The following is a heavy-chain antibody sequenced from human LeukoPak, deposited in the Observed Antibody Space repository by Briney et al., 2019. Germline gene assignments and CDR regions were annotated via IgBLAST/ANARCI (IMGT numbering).Heavy chain of an antibody. J-gene: IGHJ6*03. CDR2: IYTSGST. D-gene: IGHD6-13*01. Sequence: SETLSLTCTVSGGSISSYYWSWIRQPPGKGLEWIGYIYTSGSTNYNPSLKSRVTISVDTSKNQFSLKLSSVTAADTAVYYCARLKIAAAGRGTYMDVWGKGTTVTVSS. V-gene: IGHV4-4*09. CDR1: GGSISSYY. CDR3: ARLKIAAAGRGTYMDV.